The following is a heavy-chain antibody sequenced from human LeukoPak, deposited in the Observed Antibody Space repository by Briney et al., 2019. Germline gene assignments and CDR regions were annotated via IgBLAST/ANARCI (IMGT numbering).Heavy chain of an antibody. CDR3: TTGALIPVITFGGVIVWDY. CDR1: GFTFSNAW. J-gene: IGHJ4*02. D-gene: IGHD3-16*02. V-gene: IGHV3-15*01. Sequence: GGSLRLSCAASGFTFSNAWMSWVRQAPGKGLEWVGRIKSKTDGGTTDYAAPVKGRFTISRDESKNTLYLQMNSLKTEDTAVYYCTTGALIPVITFGGVIVWDYWGQGTLVTVSS. CDR2: IKSKTDGGTT.